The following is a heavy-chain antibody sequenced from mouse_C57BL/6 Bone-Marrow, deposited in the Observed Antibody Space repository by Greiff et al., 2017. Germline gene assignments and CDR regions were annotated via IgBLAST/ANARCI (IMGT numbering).Heavy chain of an antibody. CDR3: ARDYDVDY. Sequence: VQLVASWAELVRPGASVKLSCKASGYTFTDYYINWVKQRPGQGLEWIARIYPGSGNTYYNEKFKGKATLTAEKSSSTAYMQLSSLTSEDSAVYFCARDYDVDYWGQGTTLTVSS. CDR1: GYTFTDYY. V-gene: IGHV1-76*01. J-gene: IGHJ2*01. D-gene: IGHD2-4*01. CDR2: IYPGSGNT.